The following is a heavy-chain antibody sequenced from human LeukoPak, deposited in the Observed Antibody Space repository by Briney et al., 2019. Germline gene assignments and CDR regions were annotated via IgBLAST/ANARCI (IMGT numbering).Heavy chain of an antibody. CDR3: ARVKVYCSGGSCYLNWFEP. CDR1: GYTFTIYD. D-gene: IGHD2-15*01. Sequence: ASVKVSCKASGYTFTIYDINWVRQATGQGREWMGWMNPNRGNTGYAQKFQGRVTITTNTSISTAYIWISRPRSEDKAVYYCARVKVYCSGGSCYLNWFEPWGQGTLVTVSS. CDR2: MNPNRGNT. J-gene: IGHJ5*02. V-gene: IGHV1-8*01.